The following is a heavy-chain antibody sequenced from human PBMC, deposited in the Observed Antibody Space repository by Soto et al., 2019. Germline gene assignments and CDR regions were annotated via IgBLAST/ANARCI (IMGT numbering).Heavy chain of an antibody. J-gene: IGHJ5*02. Sequence: KPSETLSLACSVSVGSVSSGGDSWSWTRQAPGKGLEWIGFISPSGRPAYNPSLKSRVSISVDTSKNQISLELSSVTAADTAVYYCTRGVLAWGPGTLVTVSS. CDR3: TRGVLA. D-gene: IGHD2-8*01. V-gene: IGHV4-30-2*01. CDR2: ISPSGRP. CDR1: VGSVSSGGDS.